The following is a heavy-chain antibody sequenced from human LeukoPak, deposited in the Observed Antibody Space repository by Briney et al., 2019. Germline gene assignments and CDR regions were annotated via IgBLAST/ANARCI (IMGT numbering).Heavy chain of an antibody. J-gene: IGHJ6*03. D-gene: IGHD2-21*01. Sequence: GGSLRLSCEASQFTFSRFAMSWIRQAPGKGLEWVSTLSGSGTATYYADSVKGRFTTSRDNSKGTLYLQMDNLRADDTAVYYCAKHLGSHSFLFYYMDVWGTGTSVIVSS. CDR2: LSGSGTAT. CDR1: QFTFSRFA. V-gene: IGHV3-23*01. CDR3: AKHLGSHSFLFYYMDV.